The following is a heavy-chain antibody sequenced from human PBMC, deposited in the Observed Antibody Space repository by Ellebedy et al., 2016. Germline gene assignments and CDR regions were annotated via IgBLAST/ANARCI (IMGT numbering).Heavy chain of an antibody. D-gene: IGHD1-20*01. J-gene: IGHJ4*02. CDR3: ASLTGTTPFSYFDY. CDR1: DGFINTYY. Sequence: SETLSLXXNVSDGFINTYYWSWIRQSPGKGLEWIGFVHHRGGTNYNPSLKSRVTMSVDTSKNQFSLKLTSVTAADTAVYSCASLTGTTPFSYFDYWGQGILVTVSS. CDR2: VHHRGGT. V-gene: IGHV4-59*01.